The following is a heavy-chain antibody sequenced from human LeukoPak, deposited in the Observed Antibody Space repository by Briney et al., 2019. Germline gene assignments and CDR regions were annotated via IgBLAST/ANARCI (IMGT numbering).Heavy chain of an antibody. D-gene: IGHD6-13*01. Sequence: GGSLRLSCAAFGFTFSSYWMHWVRQAPGKGLVWVSRINNDGSSTSYADSVKGRFTISRDNAKNTLYLQMNSLRAEDTAVYYCARPTKEGSSWYWWFDPWGQGTLVTVSP. V-gene: IGHV3-74*01. CDR1: GFTFSSYW. J-gene: IGHJ5*02. CDR2: INNDGSST. CDR3: ARPTKEGSSWYWWFDP.